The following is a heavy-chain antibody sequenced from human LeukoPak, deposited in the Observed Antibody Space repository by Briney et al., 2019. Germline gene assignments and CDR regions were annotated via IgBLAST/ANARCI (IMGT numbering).Heavy chain of an antibody. CDR1: GFTFSSYS. Sequence: GSLRLSCAASGFTFSSYSMNWIRQPPGKGLEWIGEINHSGSTNYNPSLKSRVTISVDTSKNQFSLKLSSVTAADTAVYYCARIKVLRYFDWLPPEDYWGQGTLVTVSS. J-gene: IGHJ4*02. CDR3: ARIKVLRYFDWLPPEDY. V-gene: IGHV4-34*01. D-gene: IGHD3-9*01. CDR2: INHSGST.